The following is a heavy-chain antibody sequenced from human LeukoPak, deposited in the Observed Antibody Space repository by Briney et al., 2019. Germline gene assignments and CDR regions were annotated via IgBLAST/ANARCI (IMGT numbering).Heavy chain of an antibody. J-gene: IGHJ5*02. V-gene: IGHV5-51*01. CDR3: ARGGDNWFDP. CDR1: GYSFSTYF. Sequence: GESLKILCKASGYSFSTYFIGWVPQMPGEGVEWMGIIYPGGSDTRYTPSFQGQVTMSADKSIRTAYLQWNSLKASDTAMYYCARGGDNWFDPWGQGTLVTVSS. CDR2: IYPGGSDT.